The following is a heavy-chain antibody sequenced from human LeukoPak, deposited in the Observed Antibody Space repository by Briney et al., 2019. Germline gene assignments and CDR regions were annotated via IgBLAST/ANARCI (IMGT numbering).Heavy chain of an antibody. Sequence: GGSLRLSCAASGFTFNDYAMSWVRQAPGKGLEWVSEISGSGAGTFYADSVKGRFSISRDSSKNTLYLQMHTLRVEDTAVYYCARGDLPLYSYGFDMWGQGTMVTVSA. CDR3: ARGDLPLYSYGFDM. V-gene: IGHV3-23*01. D-gene: IGHD2-21*01. J-gene: IGHJ3*02. CDR1: GFTFNDYA. CDR2: ISGSGAGT.